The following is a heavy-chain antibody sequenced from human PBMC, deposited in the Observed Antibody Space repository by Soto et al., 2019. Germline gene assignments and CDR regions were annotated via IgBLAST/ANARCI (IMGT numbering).Heavy chain of an antibody. J-gene: IGHJ4*02. CDR2: MNPSTGET. D-gene: IGHD4-17*01. Sequence: QVQLVQSGAEVKKPGASVKVSCKASGYTFPDYDLNWVRQATGQGLEWMGWMNPSTGETNYAQKFEGRVTMTRSTSTSTGYMELSRLTLEDTAVYYCVRGGDFDYWGQGSLVTVSS. V-gene: IGHV1-8*01. CDR1: GYTFPDYD. CDR3: VRGGDFDY.